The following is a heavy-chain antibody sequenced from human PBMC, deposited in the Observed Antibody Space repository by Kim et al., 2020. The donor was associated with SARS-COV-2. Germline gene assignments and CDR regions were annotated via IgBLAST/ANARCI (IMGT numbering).Heavy chain of an antibody. V-gene: IGHV4-31*03. J-gene: IGHJ4*02. CDR1: GGSISSGGYY. CDR3: ARGATVTDFDY. CDR2: IYYSGST. D-gene: IGHD4-17*01. Sequence: SETLSLTCTVSGGSISSGGYYWSWIRQHPGKGLEWIGYIYYSGSTYYNPSLKSRVTISVDTSKNEFSLKLSSVTAADTAVYYCARGATVTDFDYWGQGTLVTVSS.